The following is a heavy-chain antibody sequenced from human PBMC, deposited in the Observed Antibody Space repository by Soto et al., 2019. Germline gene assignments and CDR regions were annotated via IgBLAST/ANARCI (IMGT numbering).Heavy chain of an antibody. J-gene: IGHJ5*02. Sequence: SETLSLTCTVSGGSISSGGYYWSWIRQHPGKGMEWIGYIYYSGNTYYNPSLKSRVTISVNTSKNQISLKLTSVTAADTAVYYCARSVFPWGQGTLVTVSS. CDR1: GGSISSGGYY. CDR2: IYYSGNT. CDR3: ARSVFP. V-gene: IGHV4-31*03.